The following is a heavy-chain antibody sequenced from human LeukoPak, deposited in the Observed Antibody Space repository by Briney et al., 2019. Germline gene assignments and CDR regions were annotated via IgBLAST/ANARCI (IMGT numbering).Heavy chain of an antibody. CDR1: GLTFSSYS. CDR2: ISSSSSTI. J-gene: IGHJ6*03. CDR3: ARNYYYYYMDV. V-gene: IGHV3-48*01. Sequence: GGSLRLSCAASGLTFSSYSMNWVRQAPGKGLEWVSYISSSSSTIYYADSVKGRFTISRDNAKNSLYLQMNSLRAEDTAVYYCARNYYYYYMDVWGKGTTVTVSS.